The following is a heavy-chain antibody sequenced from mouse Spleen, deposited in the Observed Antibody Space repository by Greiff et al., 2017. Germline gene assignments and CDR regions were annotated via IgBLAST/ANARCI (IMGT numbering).Heavy chain of an antibody. V-gene: IGHV5-9-2*01. Sequence: EVHLVESGGGLVKPGGSLKLSCAASGFTFSSYGMSWVRQTPEKRLEWVATISGGGSYTYYPDSVKGRFTISRDNAKNNLYLQMSSLRSEDTALYYCAREPHYGSSSWFAYWGQGTLVTVSA. J-gene: IGHJ3*01. CDR3: AREPHYGSSSWFAY. D-gene: IGHD1-1*01. CDR1: GFTFSSYG. CDR2: ISGGGSYT.